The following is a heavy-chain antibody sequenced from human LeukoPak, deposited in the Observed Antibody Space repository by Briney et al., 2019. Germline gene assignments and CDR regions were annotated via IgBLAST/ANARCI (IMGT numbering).Heavy chain of an antibody. CDR3: ARDQYYYDSSASDY. V-gene: IGHV1-2*02. J-gene: IGHJ4*02. D-gene: IGHD3-22*01. CDR2: INPNSGGT. CDR1: GHTLSELS. Sequence: ASVKVSCKVSGHTLSELSMHWVRQAPGQGLEWMGWINPNSGGTNYAQKFQGRVTMTRDTSISTAYMELSRLRSDDTAVYYCARDQYYYDSSASDYWGQGTLVTVSS.